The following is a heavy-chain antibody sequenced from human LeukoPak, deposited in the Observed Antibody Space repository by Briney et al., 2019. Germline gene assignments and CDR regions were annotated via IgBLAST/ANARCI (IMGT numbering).Heavy chain of an antibody. Sequence: LSETLSLTCGVSGYSLSSGYHWAWIRQSPGKGLEWIGSIYHSGSAHSNPSLKSRVTISVETSKNQFSLNMYSVTAADTAVYYCARDPRWLTPDCTSTSCYENYFDPWGQGTLVTVSS. J-gene: IGHJ5*02. D-gene: IGHD2-2*01. CDR2: IYHSGSA. CDR1: GYSLSSGYH. CDR3: ARDPRWLTPDCTSTSCYENYFDP. V-gene: IGHV4-38-2*02.